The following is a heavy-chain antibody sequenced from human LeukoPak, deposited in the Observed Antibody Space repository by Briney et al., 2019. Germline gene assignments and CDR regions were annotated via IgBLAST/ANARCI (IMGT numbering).Heavy chain of an antibody. V-gene: IGHV1-69*02. D-gene: IGHD3-22*01. Sequence: ASVKVSCKASGGTFSSYTISWVRQAPGQGLEWMGRIIPILGIANYAQKFQGRVTITADKSTSTAYMELSSLRSEDTAVYYCARTYYYDSSGYYQNLFFDYWGQGTLVSVSS. CDR2: IIPILGIA. CDR3: ARTYYYDSSGYYQNLFFDY. CDR1: GGTFSSYT. J-gene: IGHJ4*02.